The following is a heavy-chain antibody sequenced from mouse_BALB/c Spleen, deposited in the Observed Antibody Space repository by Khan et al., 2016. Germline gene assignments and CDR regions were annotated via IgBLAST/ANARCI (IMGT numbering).Heavy chain of an antibody. CDR3: KGYYEAY. J-gene: IGHJ3*01. D-gene: IGHD2-3*01. CDR2: ISPRNGDI. V-gene: IGHV1S53*02. CDR1: GYTFTDHA. Sequence: QVQLQQSDAELVKPGASVKISCKASGYTFTDHAIHWVKQKPEQGLEWIGYISPRNGDIKYNEKFKGKATLTADKSSSTAYMQLNSLTSEDSAVYFCKGYYEAYWGQGTLVTVSA.